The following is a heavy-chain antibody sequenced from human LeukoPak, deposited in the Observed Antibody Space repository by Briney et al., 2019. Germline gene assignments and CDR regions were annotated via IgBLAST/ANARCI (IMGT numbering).Heavy chain of an antibody. CDR1: GFTFSSNV. Sequence: SGGSLRLSCAASGFTFSSNVMHWVRQAPGKGLEWVAVIWYDGSNKYYADSVKGRFTISRDNSKSTLYLQMNSLRTEDTAVYYCARDRYGDYYFDYWGQGTLVTVSS. V-gene: IGHV3-33*01. CDR3: ARDRYGDYYFDY. D-gene: IGHD4-17*01. CDR2: IWYDGSNK. J-gene: IGHJ4*02.